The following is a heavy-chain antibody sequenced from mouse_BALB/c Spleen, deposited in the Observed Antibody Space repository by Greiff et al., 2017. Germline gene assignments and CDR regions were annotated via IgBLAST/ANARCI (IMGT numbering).Heavy chain of an antibody. Sequence: EVQVVESGGGLVQPGGSLKLSCAASGFTFSSYTMSWVRQTPEKRLEWVAYISNGGGSTYYPDTVKGRFTISRDNAKNTLYLQMSSLKSEDTAMYYCARQSGTSDAMDYWGQGTSVTVSS. CDR1: GFTFSSYT. V-gene: IGHV5-12-2*01. CDR2: ISNGGGST. D-gene: IGHD4-1*01. CDR3: ARQSGTSDAMDY. J-gene: IGHJ4*01.